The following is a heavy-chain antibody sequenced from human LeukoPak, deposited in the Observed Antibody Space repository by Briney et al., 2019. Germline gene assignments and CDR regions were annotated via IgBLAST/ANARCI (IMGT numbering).Heavy chain of an antibody. CDR3: ATTEFLDH. D-gene: IGHD3-10*01. V-gene: IGHV3-48*01. J-gene: IGHJ4*02. CDR1: GFTFSTYS. CDR2: ISNSSNTI. Sequence: GSLRLSCAASGFTFSTYSMNWVRQAPGKGLEWISYISNSSNTIYYADSVKGRFTISRDNAKNSLFLQMNSLRVEDTTVYYCATTEFLDHWGQGTLVTVSS.